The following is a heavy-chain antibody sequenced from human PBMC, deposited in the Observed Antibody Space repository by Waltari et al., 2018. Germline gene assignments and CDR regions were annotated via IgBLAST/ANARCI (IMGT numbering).Heavy chain of an antibody. CDR2: IYYSGST. Sequence: QLQLQESGPGLVKPSETLSLTCTVSGGSISSSSYYWGWIRQPPGKGLEWIGSIYYSGSTYYNPSLKSRVTISVDTSKNQFSLKLSSVTAADTAVYYCARRGGYDSNYFDYWGQGTLVTVS. J-gene: IGHJ4*02. V-gene: IGHV4-39*01. CDR3: ARRGGYDSNYFDY. D-gene: IGHD5-12*01. CDR1: GGSISSSSYY.